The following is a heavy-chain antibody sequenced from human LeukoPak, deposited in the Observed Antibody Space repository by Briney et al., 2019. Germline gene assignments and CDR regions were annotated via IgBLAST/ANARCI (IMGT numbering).Heavy chain of an antibody. CDR2: ISTDGNDK. CDR1: GFTFSGYA. Sequence: GGSLRLSCAASGFTFSGYAMHWVRQAPGKGLEWLTVISTDGNDKHYADSVKGRFTVARDNSKNTLLLQMNNVRTEDTAVYYCAKDKSVSADYYFDYWGQGTLVTVSS. J-gene: IGHJ4*02. CDR3: AKDKSVSADYYFDY. V-gene: IGHV3-30*04. D-gene: IGHD3-10*01.